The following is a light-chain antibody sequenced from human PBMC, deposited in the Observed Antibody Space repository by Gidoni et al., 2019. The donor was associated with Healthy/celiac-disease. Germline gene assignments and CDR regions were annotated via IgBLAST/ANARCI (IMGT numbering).Light chain of an antibody. Sequence: DIQMTQSPSTLSASVGYRVTITCRASQSISSWLAWYQQKPGKAPKLLIYKASSLESGVPSRFSGSGSGTEFTLTISSLQPDDFATYYCQQYNSYPPLFGQGTKVEIK. CDR2: KAS. CDR3: QQYNSYPPL. J-gene: IGKJ1*01. V-gene: IGKV1-5*03. CDR1: QSISSW.